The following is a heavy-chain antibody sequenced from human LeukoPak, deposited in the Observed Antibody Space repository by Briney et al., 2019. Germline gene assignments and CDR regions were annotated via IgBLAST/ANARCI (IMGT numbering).Heavy chain of an antibody. CDR2: ISGSGGST. V-gene: IGHV3-53*01. J-gene: IGHJ6*02. Sequence: GGSLRLSCAASGFSVTVNYMNWVRQAPGKGLEWVSAISGSGGSTYYADSVKGRFTISRDNSKNTLYLQMNSLRAEDTAVYYCAREVDGMDVWGQGTTVTVSS. CDR3: AREVDGMDV. D-gene: IGHD2-15*01. CDR1: GFSVTVNY.